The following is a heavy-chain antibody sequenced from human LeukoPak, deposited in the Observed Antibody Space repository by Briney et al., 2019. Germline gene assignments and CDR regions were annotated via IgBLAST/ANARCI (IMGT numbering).Heavy chain of an antibody. D-gene: IGHD3-10*01. CDR2: IDWDNDK. J-gene: IGHJ4*02. V-gene: IGHV2-70*11. CDR3: ARGSGSYTPLDY. Sequence: SGPALVKPTQTLTLACAFSGFSLSTREVCLTWIRQPPGKGLEWLARIDWDNDKYYTTSLKTRLTISKDTSKNQVVLTMTNMDPVDTATYYCARGSGSYTPLDYWGQGTLVTVSS. CDR1: GFSLSTREVC.